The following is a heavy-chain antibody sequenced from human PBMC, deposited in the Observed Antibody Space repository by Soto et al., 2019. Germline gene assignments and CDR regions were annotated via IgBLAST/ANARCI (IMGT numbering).Heavy chain of an antibody. V-gene: IGHV3-21*01. Sequence: EVQLLESGGGLVNPGGSLRLSCATSGFTFSSYSMDWVRQAPGKGLEWVSSINPTSRYVFYADSVRGRFTISRDYAEKSLHLQMNGLRGEDTAVYYCARHETRLTGDGFDIWGRGTLVTVSS. CDR1: GFTFSSYS. CDR2: INPTSRYV. D-gene: IGHD3-9*01. J-gene: IGHJ3*02. CDR3: ARHETRLTGDGFDI.